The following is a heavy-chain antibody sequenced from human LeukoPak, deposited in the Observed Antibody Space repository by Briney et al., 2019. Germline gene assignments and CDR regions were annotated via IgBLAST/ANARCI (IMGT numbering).Heavy chain of an antibody. V-gene: IGHV1-18*01. CDR3: ATVKQWLLQDYYYCMDV. CDR2: ISTHNGNT. Sequence: ASVKVSCKASGYTFTSYGISWVRQAPGQGLEWMGWISTHNGNTNYAERVQGRVYLTTDTSTSTAYMELRSLRSDDTAVYYCATVKQWLLQDYYYCMDVWGKGTTVTVSS. CDR1: GYTFTSYG. D-gene: IGHD6-19*01. J-gene: IGHJ6*03.